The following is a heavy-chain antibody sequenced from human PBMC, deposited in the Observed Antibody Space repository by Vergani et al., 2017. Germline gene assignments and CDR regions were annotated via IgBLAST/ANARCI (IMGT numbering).Heavy chain of an antibody. D-gene: IGHD2-2*01. CDR3: ARERNIVVVPAASPAFDI. Sequence: QVQLVQSGAEVKKPGSSVKVSCKASGGTFSSYAISWVRQAPGQGLEWMGGIIPIFGTANYAQKFQGRVTITADESTSTVYMELSRLRSEDTAVYFCARERNIVVVPAASPAFDIWGQGTMVTVSS. V-gene: IGHV1-69*01. J-gene: IGHJ3*02. CDR2: IIPIFGTA. CDR1: GGTFSSYA.